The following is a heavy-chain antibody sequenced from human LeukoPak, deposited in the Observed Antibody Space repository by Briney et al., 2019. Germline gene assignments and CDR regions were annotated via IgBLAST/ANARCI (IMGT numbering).Heavy chain of an antibody. D-gene: IGHD6-6*01. CDR1: GFTFSTYS. V-gene: IGHV3-23*01. Sequence: GGSLRLSCLASGFTFSTYSLSWVRQAPGKGLEWVSALSAGKQIPYYADSVKGRFTISRGNSKNTVNLHMNSLRPEDTAVYYCARDKGSSYLSSFDYWGQGTLVTVSS. J-gene: IGHJ4*02. CDR3: ARDKGSSYLSSFDY. CDR2: LSAGKQIP.